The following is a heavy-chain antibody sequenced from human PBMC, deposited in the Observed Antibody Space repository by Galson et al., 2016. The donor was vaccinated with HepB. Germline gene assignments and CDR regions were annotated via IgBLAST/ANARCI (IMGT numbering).Heavy chain of an antibody. Sequence: TLSLTCSVSGGSISSGDYYWSWIRQHPGKGLEWIGYISYTGSTYYNPSLKSRVTISRDTSKDQFSLNLSSVTAADTAVYYCARSGEWVGSGTYYMISYYFDYWGQGTLVTVSS. CDR1: GGSISSGDYY. V-gene: IGHV4-31*03. CDR2: ISYTGST. D-gene: IGHD3-10*01. J-gene: IGHJ4*02. CDR3: ARSGEWVGSGTYYMISYYFDY.